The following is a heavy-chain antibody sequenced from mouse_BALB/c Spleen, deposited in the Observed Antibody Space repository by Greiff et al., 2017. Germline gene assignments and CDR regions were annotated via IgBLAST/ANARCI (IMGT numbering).Heavy chain of an antibody. CDR3: TRDYYFDY. V-gene: IGHV2-9*02. CDR1: GFSLTSYG. Sequence: VKLMESGPGLVAPSQSLSITCTVSGFSLTSYGVHWVRQPPGKGLEWLGVIWAGGSTNYNSALMSRLSISKDNSKGHVFLKMNSLQTDDTAMYYCTRDYYFDYWGQGTTLTVSS. CDR2: IWAGGST. J-gene: IGHJ2*01.